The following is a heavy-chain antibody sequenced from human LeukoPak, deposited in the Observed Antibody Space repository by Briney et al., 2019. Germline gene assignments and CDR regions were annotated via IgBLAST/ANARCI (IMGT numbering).Heavy chain of an antibody. V-gene: IGHV3-21*01. CDR2: ISSSSSYI. Sequence: GGSLRLSCAASGFTFSVYSMNWVRQAPGKGLEWVSSISSSSSYIYYADSGKGRFTISRDNAKNSLYLQMNSLRAEDTAVYYCARDGYHYYGSGTYFGYYYMDVWGKGTTVTISS. CDR3: ARDGYHYYGSGTYFGYYYMDV. D-gene: IGHD3-10*01. J-gene: IGHJ6*03. CDR1: GFTFSVYS.